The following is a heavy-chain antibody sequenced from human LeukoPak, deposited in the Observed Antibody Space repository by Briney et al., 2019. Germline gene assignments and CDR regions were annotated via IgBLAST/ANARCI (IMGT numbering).Heavy chain of an antibody. J-gene: IGHJ4*02. D-gene: IGHD2-15*01. V-gene: IGHV3-7*03. CDR1: GFTFSSYW. CDR3: ARGSVPQDIVTPGY. CDR2: IKQDGSEK. Sequence: PGGSLRLSCAASGFTFSSYWMSWVRQAPGKGLEWVANIKQDGSEKYYVDSVKGRFTISRDNAKNSLYLQMNSLRAEDTAVYYCARGSVPQDIVTPGYWGQGTLVTVSS.